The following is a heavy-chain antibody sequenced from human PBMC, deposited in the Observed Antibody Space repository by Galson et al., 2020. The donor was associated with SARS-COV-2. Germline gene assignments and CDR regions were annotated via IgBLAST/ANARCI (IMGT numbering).Heavy chain of an antibody. D-gene: IGHD2-15*01. J-gene: IGHJ6*02. CDR2: INPNSGGT. CDR3: ARGPLTYCSGGSCHYYGMDV. Sequence: ASVKVSCKASGYTFTGYYMHWVRQAPGQGLEWMGWINPNSGGTNYAQKFQGRVTMTRDTSISTAYMELSRLRSDDTAVYYCARGPLTYCSGGSCHYYGMDVWGQGTTVTGS. CDR1: GYTFTGYY. V-gene: IGHV1-2*02.